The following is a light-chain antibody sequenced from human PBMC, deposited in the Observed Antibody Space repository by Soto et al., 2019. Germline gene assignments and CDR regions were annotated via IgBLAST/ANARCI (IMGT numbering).Light chain of an antibody. CDR2: AAS. J-gene: IGKJ1*01. V-gene: IGKV1-39*01. CDR3: QHSYSTPQT. CDR1: QTITTF. Sequence: DIQMTQSPSSLSASVGDRVTITCRASQTITTFLNWYQQRPGEAPKLLIYAASSLQSGVPSRFSGSGSGTDFTLTISSLQPEYFATYFCQHSYSTPQTFGQGTKVEIK.